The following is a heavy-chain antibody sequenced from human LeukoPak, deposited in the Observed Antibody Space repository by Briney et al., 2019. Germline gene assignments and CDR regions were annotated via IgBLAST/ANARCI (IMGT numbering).Heavy chain of an antibody. Sequence: SETLSLTCTVSGGSISSYYWSWIRQPPGKGLEWIGYISYSGGTNYNPSLKSRLTISVDTSKNQFSLKQTSVTAADTAVYYCAREFYYDSSGLNWCDPWGQGTLVTVSS. V-gene: IGHV4-59*01. CDR2: ISYSGGT. D-gene: IGHD3-22*01. J-gene: IGHJ5*02. CDR3: AREFYYDSSGLNWCDP. CDR1: GGSISSYY.